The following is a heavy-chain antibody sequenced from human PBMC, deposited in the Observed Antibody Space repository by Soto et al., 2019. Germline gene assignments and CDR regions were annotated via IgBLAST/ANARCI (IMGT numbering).Heavy chain of an antibody. V-gene: IGHV4-39*01. CDR3: ARTPTTYYDILTGYHS. J-gene: IGHJ5*02. Sequence: SETLSLTCTVSGGSISSSSYYWGWIRQPPGKGLEWIGSIYYSGSTYYNPSLKSRVTISVDTSKNQFSLKLSSVTAADTAVYYCARTPTTYYDILTGYHSWGQGTLVTVSS. CDR1: GGSISSSSYY. CDR2: IYYSGST. D-gene: IGHD3-9*01.